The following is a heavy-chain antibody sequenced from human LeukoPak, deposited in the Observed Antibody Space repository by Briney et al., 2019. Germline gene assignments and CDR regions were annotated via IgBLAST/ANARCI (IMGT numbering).Heavy chain of an antibody. CDR2: IANDGRDK. V-gene: IGHV3-30*18. J-gene: IGHJ4*02. D-gene: IGHD1-1*01. CDR1: GFTFSSHG. CDR3: AKGVRVHSGPYYFDC. Sequence: GGSLRLACAASGFTFSSHGMHWVRQAPGKGLEWVAVIANDGRDKKYADSVKGRFTISRDNSKNTLYLQMNSLRAEDTAVYYCAKGVRVHSGPYYFDCWGQGTQVTVSS.